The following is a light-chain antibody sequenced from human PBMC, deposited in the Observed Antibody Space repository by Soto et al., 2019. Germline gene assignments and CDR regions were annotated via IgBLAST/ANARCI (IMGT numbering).Light chain of an antibody. CDR3: QQYGSSPRYT. CDR2: GAS. Sequence: EIVLTQSPGTLSLSPEERATLSCRASQSVSSSYLAWYQQKPGQAPRLLIYGASSRATGIPDRFSGSGSGTDFTLTISRLEPEDVAVYYCQQYGSSPRYTFGQGTKLEIK. CDR1: QSVSSSY. V-gene: IGKV3-20*01. J-gene: IGKJ2*01.